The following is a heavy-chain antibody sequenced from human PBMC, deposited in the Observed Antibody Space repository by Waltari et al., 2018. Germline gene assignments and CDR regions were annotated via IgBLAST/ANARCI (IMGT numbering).Heavy chain of an antibody. CDR2: INDSGRT. D-gene: IGHD3-3*01. V-gene: IGHV4-34*02. J-gene: IGHJ6*03. CDR3: ARVFGYYYYYMDV. CDR1: GGSLSGYH. Sequence: QVQLQQWGAGLLKPSETLSLTRDVSGGSLSGYHWTWIRQPPGKGLEWIGEINDSGRTTYNPSLESRVTVSIDTANNQFSLRVRSVTAADTAVYYCARVFGYYYYYMDVWGKGTTVTISS.